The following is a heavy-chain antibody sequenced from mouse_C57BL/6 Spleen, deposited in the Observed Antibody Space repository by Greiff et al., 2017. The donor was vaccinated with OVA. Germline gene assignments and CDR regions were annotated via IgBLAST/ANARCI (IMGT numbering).Heavy chain of an antibody. V-gene: IGHV1-62-2*01. CDR1: GYTFTEYT. CDR2: FYPGSGSI. Sequence: VQLQQSGAELVKPGASVKLSCKASGYTFTEYTIHWVKQRPGQGLEWIGWFYPGSGSIKYNEKFKDKATLTADKSSSTVYMELSRLTSEDSAVYVCARDEADGYLFAYWGQGTLVTVSA. D-gene: IGHD2-3*01. J-gene: IGHJ3*01. CDR3: ARDEADGYLFAY.